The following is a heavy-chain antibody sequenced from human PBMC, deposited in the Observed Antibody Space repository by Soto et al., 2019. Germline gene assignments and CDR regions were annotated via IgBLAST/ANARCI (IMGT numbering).Heavy chain of an antibody. Sequence: SETLSLTCTVSGGSISSRSYYWGWIRQPPGEGLEWIGSIYYSRSTYYNVSLQSRLTISVDTSKNQFSLKLTSVTAADPAVYYCARLGPSGSERQVVIAENWFDPWGQGTLVTVSS. CDR2: IYYSRST. CDR1: GGSISSRSYY. J-gene: IGHJ5*02. D-gene: IGHD2-21*01. CDR3: ARLGPSGSERQVVIAENWFDP. V-gene: IGHV4-39*01.